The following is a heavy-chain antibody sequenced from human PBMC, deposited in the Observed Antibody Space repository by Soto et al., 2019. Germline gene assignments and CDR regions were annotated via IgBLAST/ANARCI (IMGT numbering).Heavy chain of an antibody. V-gene: IGHV3-21*06. J-gene: IGHJ5*02. Sequence: PGGSLRLSCAASGFTFSSYSMTWVRQAPGKGLEWVSSISRSSSYIYYAESVKGRFTISRDNAKNSLYLQMNSLRDEDTAVYYCAGGRITLRTWGQGTPVTVSS. CDR2: ISRSSSYI. CDR1: GFTFSSYS. CDR3: AGGRITLRT. D-gene: IGHD3-22*01.